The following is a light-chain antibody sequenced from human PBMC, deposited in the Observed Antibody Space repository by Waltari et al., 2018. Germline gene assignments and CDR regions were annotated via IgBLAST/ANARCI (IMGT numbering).Light chain of an antibody. CDR3: QHYVRLPAT. CDR1: QSVSRP. CDR2: GAS. J-gene: IGKJ1*01. Sequence: EILLTQSPGSLSSSPGERGTLSCRASQSVSRPLAWYQQQPGQAPRLLIFGASNRATGIPDRFSGSGSETDFSLTISRLEPEDFAVYYCQHYVRLPATFGRGTKVEIK. V-gene: IGKV3-20*01.